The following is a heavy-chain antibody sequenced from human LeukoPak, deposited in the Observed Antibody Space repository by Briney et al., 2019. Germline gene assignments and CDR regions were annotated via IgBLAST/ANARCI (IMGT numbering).Heavy chain of an antibody. CDR2: ISWNSGSI. V-gene: IGHV3-9*01. Sequence: PGRSLRLSWAASGFTFDDYAMHWVRQAPGKGLEWVSGISWNSGSIGYADSVKGRFTISRDNAKNSLYLQMNSLRAEDTALYYCAKSRILAFYFDYWGQGTLVTVSS. CDR1: GFTFDDYA. D-gene: IGHD2-15*01. J-gene: IGHJ4*02. CDR3: AKSRILAFYFDY.